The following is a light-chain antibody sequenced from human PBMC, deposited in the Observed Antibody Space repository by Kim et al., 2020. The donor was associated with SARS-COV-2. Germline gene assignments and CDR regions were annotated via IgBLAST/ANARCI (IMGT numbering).Light chain of an antibody. J-gene: IGKJ1*01. Sequence: ASVGDRVTITCRASQTISNFLAWFQQNPGMVPKLLIYSASTLHSGVPSRFSGSGSGTHFTLTISSLQPEDVATYYCQRYNSVPQAFGQGTKVDIK. CDR1: QTISNF. CDR2: SAS. CDR3: QRYNSVPQA. V-gene: IGKV1-27*01.